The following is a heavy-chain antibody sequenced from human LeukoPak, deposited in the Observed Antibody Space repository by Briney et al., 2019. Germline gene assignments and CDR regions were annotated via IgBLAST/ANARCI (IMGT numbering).Heavy chain of an antibody. D-gene: IGHD5-12*01. CDR2: ISGGVGNT. CDR1: GFTFSSYA. J-gene: IGHJ4*02. CDR3: ASGYDLYYFDY. Sequence: GGSLRLSCAASGFTFSSYAMTWVRQAPGKGLEWVSTISGGVGNTYYADSVKGRFTISRDTSKSTLYLQMNSLRAEDAAVYYCASGYDLYYFDYWGQGTLVTVSS. V-gene: IGHV3-23*01.